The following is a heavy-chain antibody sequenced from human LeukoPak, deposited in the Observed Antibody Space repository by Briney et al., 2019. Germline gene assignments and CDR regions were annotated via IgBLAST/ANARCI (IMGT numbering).Heavy chain of an antibody. J-gene: IGHJ3*02. CDR2: ISGSGGST. V-gene: IGHV3-23*01. D-gene: IGHD4-17*01. Sequence: GGSLRLSCAASGFTFSSYAMSWVRQAPGKGLEWVSAISGSGGSTYYADSVKGRFTISRDNSKNTLYLQMNSLRAGDTAVYYCARDQEGDYTFDIWGQGTMVSVSS. CDR3: ARDQEGDYTFDI. CDR1: GFTFSSYA.